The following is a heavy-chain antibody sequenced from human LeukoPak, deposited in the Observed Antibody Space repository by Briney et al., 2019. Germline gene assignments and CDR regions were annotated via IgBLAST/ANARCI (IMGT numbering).Heavy chain of an antibody. CDR2: IRSKAYGGTT. CDR3: TRDLAHYDILTGYYY. CDR1: GFTFGDYA. Sequence: GGSLRLSCTASGFTFGDYAMSWVRQAPGKGLEWVGFIRSKAYGGTTEYAASVKGRFTISRDDSKSIAYLQMNSLETEDTAVYYCTRDLAHYDILTGYYYWGQGTLVTVSS. V-gene: IGHV3-49*04. J-gene: IGHJ4*02. D-gene: IGHD3-9*01.